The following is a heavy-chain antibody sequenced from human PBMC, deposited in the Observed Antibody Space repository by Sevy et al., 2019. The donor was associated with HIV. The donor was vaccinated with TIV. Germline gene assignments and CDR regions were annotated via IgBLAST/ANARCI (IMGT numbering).Heavy chain of an antibody. V-gene: IGHV1-69*13. Sequence: ASVKVSCKASGGTFSSYAISWVRQAPGQGLEWMEGIIPIFGTANYAQKFQGRVTITADESTSTAYMELSSLRSEDTAVYYCARATYAYCGGDCYPGVDAFDIWGQGTMVTVSS. CDR2: IIPIFGTA. J-gene: IGHJ3*02. CDR1: GGTFSSYA. D-gene: IGHD2-21*02. CDR3: ARATYAYCGGDCYPGVDAFDI.